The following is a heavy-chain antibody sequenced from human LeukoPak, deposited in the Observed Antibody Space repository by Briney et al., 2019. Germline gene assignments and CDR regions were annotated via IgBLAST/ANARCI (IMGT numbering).Heavy chain of an antibody. D-gene: IGHD5-18*01. J-gene: IGHJ4*02. CDR1: GFSFCSSW. V-gene: IGHV3-7*01. Sequence: GGSLRLSCAASGFSFCSSWMDWVRQAPGKGLEWVASINPDGSEKYSVDSVEGRFTISRDNAKNLLYLQVNSLRVEDAAFYYCARDLAYSRLDYWGQGMLVTVSS. CDR2: INPDGSEK. CDR3: ARDLAYSRLDY.